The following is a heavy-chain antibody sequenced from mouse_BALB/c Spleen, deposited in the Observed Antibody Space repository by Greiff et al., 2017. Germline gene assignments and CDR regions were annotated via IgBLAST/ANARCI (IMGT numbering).Heavy chain of an antibody. D-gene: IGHD2-1*01. CDR2: IYPYNGGT. CDR1: GYTFTDYN. CDR3: ARDGNYVNYFDY. V-gene: IGHV1S29*02. J-gene: IGHJ2*01. Sequence: EVQVVESGPELVKPGASVKISCKASGYTFTDYNMHWVKQSHGKSLEWIGYIYPYNGGTGYNQKFKSKATLTVDNSSSTAYMELRSLTSEDSAVYYCARDGNYVNYFDYWGQGTTLTVSS.